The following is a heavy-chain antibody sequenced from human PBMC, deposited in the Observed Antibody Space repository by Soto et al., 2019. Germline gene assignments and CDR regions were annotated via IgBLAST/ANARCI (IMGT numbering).Heavy chain of an antibody. CDR1: GYSFTGYW. CDR2: IYPDDSDS. CDR3: ARHRSTAVSGTIYYYGMDV. D-gene: IGHD6-19*01. V-gene: IGHV5-51*01. J-gene: IGHJ6*02. Sequence: PGESLKISCKGSGYSFTGYWIAWVRQMPGKGLEWMGIIYPDDSDSRYSPSFQGQVTISVDKSISTAYLQWSSLKASDTAMYYCARHRSTAVSGTIYYYGMDVWGQGTTVTVS.